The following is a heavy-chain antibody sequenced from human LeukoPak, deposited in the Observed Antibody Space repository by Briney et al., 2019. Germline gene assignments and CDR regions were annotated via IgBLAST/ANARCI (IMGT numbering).Heavy chain of an antibody. Sequence: NTSETLSLTCTVSGGPISSGGYYWSWIRQHPGKGLEWIGYIYYSGSTYYNPSLKSRVTISVDTSKNQFSLKLSSVTAADTAVYYCARGMVPAAMLGHWFDPWGQGTLVTVSS. CDR2: IYYSGST. CDR3: ARGMVPAAMLGHWFDP. D-gene: IGHD2-2*01. V-gene: IGHV4-31*03. J-gene: IGHJ5*02. CDR1: GGPISSGGYY.